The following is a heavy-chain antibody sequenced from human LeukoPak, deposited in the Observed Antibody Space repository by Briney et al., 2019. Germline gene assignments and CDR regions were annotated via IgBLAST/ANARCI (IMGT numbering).Heavy chain of an antibody. CDR2: IYHSGST. J-gene: IGHJ6*02. Sequence: SETLSLTCAVYGGSFSGYYWSWIRQPPGKGLEWIGYIYHSGSTYYNPSLKSRVTISVDRSKNQFSLKLSSVTAADTAVYYCGSSVVAASTYNYYGMDVWGQGTTVTVSS. V-gene: IGHV4-34*01. CDR1: GGSFSGYY. D-gene: IGHD2-15*01. CDR3: GSSVVAASTYNYYGMDV.